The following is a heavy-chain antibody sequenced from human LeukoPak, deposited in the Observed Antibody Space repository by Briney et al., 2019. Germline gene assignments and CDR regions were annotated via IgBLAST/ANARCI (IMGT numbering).Heavy chain of an antibody. CDR2: VSGSGGTT. J-gene: IGHJ5*02. D-gene: IGHD3-22*01. Sequence: PGGSLRLSCAASGFIFSSYAMSWVRQAPGKGLEWVSTVSGSGGTTYYVDSVKGRFTISRDNSKNTLYLQMNSLRAEDTAVYYSAKGPMVITNNWFDPWGQGTQVTVSS. CDR1: GFIFSSYA. CDR3: AKGPMVITNNWFDP. V-gene: IGHV3-23*01.